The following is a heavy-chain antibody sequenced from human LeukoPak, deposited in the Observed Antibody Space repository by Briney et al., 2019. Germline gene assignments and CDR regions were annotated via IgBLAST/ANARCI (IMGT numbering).Heavy chain of an antibody. V-gene: IGHV3-33*01. CDR2: IYYDGNTQ. D-gene: IGHD1-26*01. J-gene: IGHJ4*02. CDR1: GFTFSSNG. Sequence: PGGSLRLSCAASGFTFSSNGMHWVRQAPGKGLEWVAVIYYDGNTQYYADSVKGRCTISRDNFKNTLFLQMNSLRADDTAVYYCARWGAGRTSDYWGQGTLVTVSS. CDR3: ARWGAGRTSDY.